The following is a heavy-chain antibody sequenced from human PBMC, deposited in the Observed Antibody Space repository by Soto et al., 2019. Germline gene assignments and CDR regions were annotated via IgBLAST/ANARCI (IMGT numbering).Heavy chain of an antibody. V-gene: IGHV3-33*08. CDR3: ARAFVRGAIYDAFDI. CDR1: GFTFSNSA. CDR2: IWYDGSNK. D-gene: IGHD3-10*01. Sequence: GGSLRLSCAASGFTFSNSAMGWVRQAPGKGLEWVAVIWYDGSNKYYADSVKGRFTISRDNSKNTLYLQMNSLRAEDTAVYYCARAFVRGAIYDAFDIWGQGTMVTVSS. J-gene: IGHJ3*02.